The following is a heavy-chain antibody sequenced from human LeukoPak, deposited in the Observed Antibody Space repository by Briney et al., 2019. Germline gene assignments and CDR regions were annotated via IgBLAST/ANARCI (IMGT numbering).Heavy chain of an antibody. Sequence: WVRQPPGRGLEWVGRIKSKTDGGTTDYAAPVKGRFTISRDDSKNTLYLQMNSLKTEDTAVYYCTTVPVPQYSGIPTWGQGTLVTVSS. V-gene: IGHV3-15*01. D-gene: IGHD6-13*01. CDR2: IKSKTDGGTT. CDR3: TTVPVPQYSGIPT. J-gene: IGHJ5*02.